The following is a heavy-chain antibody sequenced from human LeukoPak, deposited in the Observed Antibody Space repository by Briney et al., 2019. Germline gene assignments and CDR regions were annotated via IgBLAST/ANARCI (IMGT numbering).Heavy chain of an antibody. V-gene: IGHV3-30*18. J-gene: IGHJ4*02. CDR3: AKAGLGERYQLLSNFDY. CDR1: GFTFSSYG. CDR2: ISSDGRNK. Sequence: GGSLRLSCAASGFTFSSYGMHWVRQAPGKGLEWVAVISSDGRNKYYADSVKGRFTISRDNSKNTLYLQMNSLRPEDTAVYYCAKAGLGERYQLLSNFDYWGQGTLVTVSS. D-gene: IGHD2-2*01.